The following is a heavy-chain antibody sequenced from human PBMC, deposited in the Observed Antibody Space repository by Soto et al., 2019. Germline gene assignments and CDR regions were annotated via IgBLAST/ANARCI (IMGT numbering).Heavy chain of an antibody. J-gene: IGHJ5*02. D-gene: IGHD3-16*02. CDR2: INHSGST. V-gene: IGHV4-34*01. Sequence: PSETLSLTCAVYGGSFSGYYWSWIRQPPGKGLEWIGEINHSGSTNYNPSLKSRVTISVDTSKNQFSLKLSSVTAADTAVYYCARNDYIWGSYRHGWFDPWGQGTLVTVSS. CDR3: ARNDYIWGSYRHGWFDP. CDR1: GGSFSGYY.